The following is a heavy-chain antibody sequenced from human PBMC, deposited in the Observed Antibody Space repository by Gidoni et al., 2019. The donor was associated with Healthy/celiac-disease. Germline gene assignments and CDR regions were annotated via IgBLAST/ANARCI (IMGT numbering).Heavy chain of an antibody. CDR1: GGTFSSYA. CDR2: IIPIFGTA. D-gene: IGHD6-13*01. V-gene: IGHV1-69*01. J-gene: IGHJ4*02. Sequence: QVQLVQSGAEVKKPGSSVKVSGTASGGTFSSYAISWVRQAPGQGLEWMGGIIPIFGTANYAQKFQGRVTITADESTSTAYMELSSLRSEDTAVYYCARDREVLSAAGTFDYWGQGTLVTVSS. CDR3: ARDREVLSAAGTFDY.